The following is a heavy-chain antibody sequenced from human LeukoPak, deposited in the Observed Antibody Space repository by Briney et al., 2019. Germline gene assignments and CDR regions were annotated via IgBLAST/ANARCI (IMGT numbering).Heavy chain of an antibody. CDR1: GGSISSGGFC. J-gene: IGHJ3*02. D-gene: IGHD6-19*01. V-gene: IGHV4-31*03. CDR3: ARDLRGWGYAFDI. Sequence: SQTLSLTCTVSGGSISSGGFCWSWIRQYPGKGLEWIGHIYYSGNTNYNPSLKSRVSMSVDTSKNQISLKLSSVTAADTAVYYCARDLRGWGYAFDIWGQGTMVTVSS. CDR2: IYYSGNT.